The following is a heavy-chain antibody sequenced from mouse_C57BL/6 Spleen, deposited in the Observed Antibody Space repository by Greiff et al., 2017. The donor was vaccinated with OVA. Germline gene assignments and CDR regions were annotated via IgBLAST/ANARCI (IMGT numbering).Heavy chain of an antibody. J-gene: IGHJ4*01. Sequence: EVQLQQSGAELVKPGASVKLSCTASGFTFTDYYMRWVKQRTEQGLEWIGGIDPADGDTNYDPKFQGKATITADTSSNTAYLRLSSLTSEDSAGYYCAIYGNGMDYWGQGTSVTVSS. CDR2: IDPADGDT. D-gene: IGHD2-1*01. CDR1: GFTFTDYY. V-gene: IGHV14-2*01. CDR3: AIYGNGMDY.